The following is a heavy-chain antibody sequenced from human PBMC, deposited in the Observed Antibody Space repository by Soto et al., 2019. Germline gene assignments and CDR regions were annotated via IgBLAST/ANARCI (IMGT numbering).Heavy chain of an antibody. Sequence: XSVKVSGAASGYSFTSDGVTWVRQAPGQGLEWMGWISAYNGNTNYAQELQGRVTMTTDTSTSTAYMELRSLRSDDTAVYYCARRDDYVWASYYDNAFDIWGQRTMVTVPS. CDR1: GYSFTSDG. CDR3: ARRDDYVWASYYDNAFDI. D-gene: IGHD3-16*01. J-gene: IGHJ3*02. V-gene: IGHV1-18*01. CDR2: ISAYNGNT.